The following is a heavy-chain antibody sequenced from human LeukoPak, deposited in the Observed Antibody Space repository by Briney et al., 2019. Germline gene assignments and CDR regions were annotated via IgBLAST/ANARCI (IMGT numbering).Heavy chain of an antibody. CDR2: INHSGST. V-gene: IGHV4-34*01. J-gene: IGHJ3*02. CDR3: ARAPRRRYSYGYSAPVGGAFDI. CDR1: GGSFSGYY. D-gene: IGHD5-18*01. Sequence: SETLSLTCAVYGGSFSGYYWSWIRQPPGKGLEWIGEINHSGSTNYNPSLKSRVTISVDTSKNQFSLKLSSVTAADTAVYYCARAPRRRYSYGYSAPVGGAFDIWGQGTMVTVSS.